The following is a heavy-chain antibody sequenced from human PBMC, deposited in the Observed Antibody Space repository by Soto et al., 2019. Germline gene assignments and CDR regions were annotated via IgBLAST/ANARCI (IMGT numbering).Heavy chain of an antibody. V-gene: IGHV3-30*18. J-gene: IGHJ3*02. CDR3: AKDRRQLSALDM. D-gene: IGHD6-6*01. CDR1: GLSFSSYG. CDR2: ISNDGNRK. Sequence: PGGALRLSCAASGLSFSSYGMHWVRQAPGRGLEWVTVISNDGNRKYYGESVQGRFSVSRDNDKDTLYLQMNGLRPEDTGVYYCAKDRRQLSALDMWGHGTTVTVSS.